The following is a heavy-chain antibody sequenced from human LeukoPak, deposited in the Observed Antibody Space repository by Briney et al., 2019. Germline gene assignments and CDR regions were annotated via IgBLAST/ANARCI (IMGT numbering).Heavy chain of an antibody. J-gene: IGHJ4*02. CDR3: AIGNYALG. CDR2: ISYDGSKK. Sequence: GGSLRLSCAASGFTFNSYGMHWVRQAPGKGLEWVAVISYDGSKKYYADSVRGRFSISRDNSKSTLNLQMNSLRAEDTAVYYCAIGNYALGWGQGTLVTVSS. CDR1: GFTFNSYG. D-gene: IGHD3-16*01. V-gene: IGHV3-30-3*01.